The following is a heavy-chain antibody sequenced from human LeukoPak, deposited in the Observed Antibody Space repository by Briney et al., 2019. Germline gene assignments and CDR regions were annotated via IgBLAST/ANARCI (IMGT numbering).Heavy chain of an antibody. J-gene: IGHJ3*02. Sequence: SETLSLTCTVSGYSISSGYYWGWIRQPPGKGLEWIGSIYHSGSTYYNPSLKSRVTISVDTSKNQFSLKLSSVTAADTAVYYCARTVRITGSFDIWGQGTMVTVSS. CDR3: ARTVRITGSFDI. D-gene: IGHD1-20*01. CDR2: IYHSGST. V-gene: IGHV4-38-2*02. CDR1: GYSISSGYY.